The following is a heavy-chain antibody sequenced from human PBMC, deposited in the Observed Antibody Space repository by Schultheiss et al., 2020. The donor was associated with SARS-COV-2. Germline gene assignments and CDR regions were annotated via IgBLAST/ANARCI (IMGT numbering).Heavy chain of an antibody. CDR2: IKSKTDGGTT. CDR1: GFTFSNAW. J-gene: IGHJ5*02. D-gene: IGHD6-13*01. CDR3: TRVSYSSST. Sequence: GESLKISCAASGFTFSNAWMNWVRQAPGKGLEWVGRIKSKTDGGTTDYAAPVKGRFTISRGDSKSIAYLQMNSLKTEDTAVYYCTRVSYSSSTWGQGTLVTVSS. V-gene: IGHV3-15*07.